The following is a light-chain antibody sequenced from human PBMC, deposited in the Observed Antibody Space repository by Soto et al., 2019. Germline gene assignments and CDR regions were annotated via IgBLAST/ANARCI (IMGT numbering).Light chain of an antibody. V-gene: IGLV2-14*01. Sequence: QSALTQPASVSGSPGQSITISCTGTRSDIGGYNSVSWFQQHPGKAPKLMIYDVSNRPSGVSNRFSGSKSGNTASLTISGLQAEDEADYYCNSYTSSSTHVFGPGTKVTVL. CDR1: RSDIGGYNS. CDR3: NSYTSSSTHV. CDR2: DVS. J-gene: IGLJ1*01.